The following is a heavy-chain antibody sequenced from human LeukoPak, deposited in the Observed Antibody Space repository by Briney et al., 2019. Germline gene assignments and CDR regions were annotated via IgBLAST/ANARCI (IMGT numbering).Heavy chain of an antibody. CDR1: GYSFTSYW. V-gene: IGHV5-51*01. Sequence: GESLKISCKGSGYSFTSYWIGWVRQMPGKGLEWMGIIYPGDSDTRYSPSFQGQVTISAGKSISTACLQWSSLKASDTAMYYCARPIFGVVNPPDYWGQGTLVTVSS. D-gene: IGHD3-3*01. CDR3: ARPIFGVVNPPDY. CDR2: IYPGDSDT. J-gene: IGHJ4*02.